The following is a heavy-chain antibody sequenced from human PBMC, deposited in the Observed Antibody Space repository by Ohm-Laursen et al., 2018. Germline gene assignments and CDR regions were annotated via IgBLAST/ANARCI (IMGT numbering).Heavy chain of an antibody. J-gene: IGHJ4*02. CDR2: IWYDGSNK. CDR1: GFTFSSYG. V-gene: IGHV3-33*08. D-gene: IGHD3-10*01. CDR3: ARGPEGVIKGEYYFDY. Sequence: SLRLSCSASGFTFSSYGMHWVRQAPGKGLEWVAVIWYDGSNKYYADSVKGRFTISRDNSKNTLYLQMNSLRAEDTAVYYCARGPEGVIKGEYYFDYWGQGTLVTVSS.